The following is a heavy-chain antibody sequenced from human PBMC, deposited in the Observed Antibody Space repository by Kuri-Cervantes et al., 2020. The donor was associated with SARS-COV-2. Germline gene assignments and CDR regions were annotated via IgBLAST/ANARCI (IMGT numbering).Heavy chain of an antibody. CDR2: INHSGST. CDR3: ARLAGYFVEDYYMDV. CDR1: GGSFSGYY. D-gene: IGHD3-9*01. Sequence: SETLSVTCAVYGGSFSGYYWSWIRQPPGKGLEWIGEINHSGSTNYNPSLKSRVTISVDTSKNQFSLKLSSVTAADTAVYYCARLAGYFVEDYYMDVWGKGTTVTVSS. J-gene: IGHJ6*03. V-gene: IGHV4-34*01.